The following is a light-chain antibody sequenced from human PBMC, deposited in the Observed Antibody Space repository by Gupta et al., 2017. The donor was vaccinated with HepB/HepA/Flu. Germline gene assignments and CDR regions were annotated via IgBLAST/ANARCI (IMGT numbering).Light chain of an antibody. CDR2: QTS. J-gene: IGKJ2*04. CDR1: QNVSHW. V-gene: IGKV1-5*03. Sequence: DIQMTQSPSTLSASVGDRVTITCRASQNVSHWLAWYQQKPGKAPDLLIYQTSTLQSGVPSTFSGSGFGSEFTLTISSLQPHYFATYYCQQYSNYPCSFGQGTKLEIK. CDR3: QQYSNYPCS.